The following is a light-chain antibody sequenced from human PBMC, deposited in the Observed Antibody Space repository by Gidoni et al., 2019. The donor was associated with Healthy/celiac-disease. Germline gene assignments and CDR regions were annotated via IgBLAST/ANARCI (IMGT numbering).Light chain of an antibody. V-gene: IGKV1-5*03. CDR2: KAS. CDR3: QQYNSYPVT. J-gene: IGKJ2*01. Sequence: DIQMTQSPSTLSASVGDRVTITCRDSQSISSWLAWYQQKPGKAPKLLIYKASSLESGVPSRFSGSGSGTEFTLTSSSLQPDDFATYYCQQYNSYPVTFGQGTKLEIK. CDR1: QSISSW.